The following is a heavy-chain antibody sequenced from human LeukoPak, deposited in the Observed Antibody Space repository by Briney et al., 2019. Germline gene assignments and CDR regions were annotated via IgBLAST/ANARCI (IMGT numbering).Heavy chain of an antibody. CDR2: IYSGGST. Sequence: GGSLRLSCAASGLTVSSNYMSWVRQAPGKGLEWVSVIYSGGSTYYADSVKGRFTISRDNSKNTLYLQMNSLRAEDTAVYYCARGDGYNGFDYWGQGTLVTVSS. CDR3: ARGDGYNGFDY. D-gene: IGHD5-24*01. V-gene: IGHV3-53*01. J-gene: IGHJ4*02. CDR1: GLTVSSNY.